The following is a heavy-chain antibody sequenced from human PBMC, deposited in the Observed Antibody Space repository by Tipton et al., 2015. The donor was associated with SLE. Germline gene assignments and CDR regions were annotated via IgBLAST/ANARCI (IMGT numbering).Heavy chain of an antibody. CDR3: VRGIDYYGSGSYPYYYMDV. Sequence: QLVQSGAEVKKPGSSVKVSCKTSGGTFSSYAISWVRQAPGQGLEWMGGIIPTFGTANYAQKFQGRVTITTDESTSTAYMELSSLRSEDTAVYYCVRGIDYYGSGSYPYYYMDVWGKGTTVTVS. V-gene: IGHV1-69*05. CDR2: IIPTFGTA. J-gene: IGHJ6*03. D-gene: IGHD3-10*01. CDR1: GGTFSSYA.